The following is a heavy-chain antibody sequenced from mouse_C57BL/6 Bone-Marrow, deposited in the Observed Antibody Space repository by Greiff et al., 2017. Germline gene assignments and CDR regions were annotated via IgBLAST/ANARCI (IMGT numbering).Heavy chain of an antibody. CDR1: GYTFTDHT. J-gene: IGHJ2*01. Sequence: QVQLQQSDAELVKPGASVKISCKVSGYTFTDHTIHWMQQRPEQGLEWIGYIYPRDGSTKYNETVKGKATLTEDKSSSTAYMQLNSLTAEDSAVYFCARGGYSYYFDYWGQGTTLTVSS. CDR3: ARGGYSYYFDY. CDR2: IYPRDGST. D-gene: IGHD2-3*01. V-gene: IGHV1-78*01.